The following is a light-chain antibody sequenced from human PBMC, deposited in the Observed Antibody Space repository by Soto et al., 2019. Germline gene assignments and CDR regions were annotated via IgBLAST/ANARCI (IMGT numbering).Light chain of an antibody. CDR2: DVS. CDR3: SSYTSSSTYV. Sequence: QSVLTQPPSVSGSPGQSVTISFTGTSSEVGSYTRVSWYQQPPGTAPKLMIYDVSNRPSGVPDRFSGSKSGNTASLTISGLQAEDEADYYCSSYTSSSTYVFGTGTKVTVL. CDR1: SSEVGSYTR. V-gene: IGLV2-18*02. J-gene: IGLJ1*01.